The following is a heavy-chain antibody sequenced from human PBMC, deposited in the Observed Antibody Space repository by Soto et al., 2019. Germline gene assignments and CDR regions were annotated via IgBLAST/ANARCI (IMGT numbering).Heavy chain of an antibody. CDR1: GFTFSNYA. Sequence: EVQLLQSGGGWVQPGGSLRLSCAASGFTFSNYAMSCVRQAPGKGLEWVSAISGDGDDTYYADSVKGRFPISRDNSKNTLYLRMNSLRAEDTAVYYCAKNYDYCGQGTRVTVSS. CDR2: ISGDGDDT. D-gene: IGHD3-10*01. V-gene: IGHV3-23*01. CDR3: AKNYDY. J-gene: IGHJ4*02.